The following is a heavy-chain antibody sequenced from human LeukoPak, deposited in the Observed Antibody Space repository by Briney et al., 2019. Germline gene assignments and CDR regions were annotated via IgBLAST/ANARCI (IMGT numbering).Heavy chain of an antibody. Sequence: GGSLRLSCAASGFTFSSYSMNWVRQAPGKGLEWVSYISSSSSTIYYADSVKGRFTISRDNAKNSLYLQMNSLRGEDTAVYYCARDETDYYDILTGGFDYWGQGTLVTVSS. V-gene: IGHV3-48*01. CDR1: GFTFSSYS. CDR3: ARDETDYYDILTGGFDY. D-gene: IGHD3-9*01. J-gene: IGHJ4*02. CDR2: ISSSSSTI.